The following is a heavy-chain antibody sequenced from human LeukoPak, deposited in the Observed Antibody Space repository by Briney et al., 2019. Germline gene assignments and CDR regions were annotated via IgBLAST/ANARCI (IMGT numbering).Heavy chain of an antibody. CDR2: ISGGGGST. CDR3: ARGYSSGYYYRYFDY. J-gene: IGHJ4*02. V-gene: IGHV3-23*01. Sequence: GGSLRLSCAASGFTFSNYAMSWVRQAPGKGLEWVSTISGGGGSTYNADSVKGRFTISRDNSKNTLYLQMYSLRAEDTAVYYCARGYSSGYYYRYFDYWGQGTLVTVSS. D-gene: IGHD3-22*01. CDR1: GFTFSNYA.